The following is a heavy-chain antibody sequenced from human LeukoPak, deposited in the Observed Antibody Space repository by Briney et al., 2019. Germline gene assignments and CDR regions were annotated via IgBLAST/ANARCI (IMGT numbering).Heavy chain of an antibody. Sequence: GESLKISCKGSGYSFTSYWIGWVRQMPGKGLEWMGILYSGDSETRYSPSFQGQVTISADKSISTAYLQWSSLKASDTAMYYCARGEEGATIFGVVIISGGGNWFDPWGQGTLVTVSS. CDR3: ARGEEGATIFGVVIISGGGNWFDP. CDR1: GYSFTSYW. J-gene: IGHJ5*02. CDR2: LYSGDSET. D-gene: IGHD3-3*01. V-gene: IGHV5-51*01.